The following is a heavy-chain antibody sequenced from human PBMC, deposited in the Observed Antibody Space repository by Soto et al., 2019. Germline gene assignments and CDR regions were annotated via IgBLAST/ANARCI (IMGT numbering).Heavy chain of an antibody. V-gene: IGHV3-30-3*01. CDR1: GFTFSSYA. D-gene: IGHD4-17*01. Sequence: HPGGSLRLSCAASGFTFSSYAMHWVRQAPGKGLEWVAVISYDGSNKYYADSVKGRFTISRDNSKNTLYLQMNSLRAEDTAVYYCARSHSESTVTPAVLYYYYGMDVWGQGTTVTVSS. CDR3: ARSHSESTVTPAVLYYYYGMDV. CDR2: ISYDGSNK. J-gene: IGHJ6*02.